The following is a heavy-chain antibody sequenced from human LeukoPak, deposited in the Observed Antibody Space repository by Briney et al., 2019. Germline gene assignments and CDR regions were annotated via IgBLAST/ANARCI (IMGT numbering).Heavy chain of an antibody. Sequence: PGGSLRLSCAAPGFTSSESWMTTVRQVPGKGLESAANVGRDGSEKNYVDSVKGRFTISRDNAKKSLSLEMNSLRVEDTALYYCARVGAWELQRVFENWGQGTLVTVSS. CDR1: GFTSSESW. CDR3: ARVGAWELQRVFEN. CDR2: VGRDGSEK. V-gene: IGHV3-7*01. J-gene: IGHJ4*02. D-gene: IGHD1-26*01.